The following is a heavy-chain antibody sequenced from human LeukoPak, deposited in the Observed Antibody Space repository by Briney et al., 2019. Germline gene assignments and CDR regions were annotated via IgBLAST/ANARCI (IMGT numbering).Heavy chain of an antibody. J-gene: IGHJ5*02. D-gene: IGHD3-22*01. V-gene: IGHV3-23*01. CDR2: ISGSGGST. CDR1: GFTFSSYA. Sequence: GGSLRLSCAASGFTFSSYAMSWVRQAPGKGLEWVSAISGSGGSTYYADSVKGRFTISRDNSKNTLYLQMNSLRAEDTAVYYCAKEYYYDSSGYLNWFDPWGQGTLVTVSS. CDR3: AKEYYYDSSGYLNWFDP.